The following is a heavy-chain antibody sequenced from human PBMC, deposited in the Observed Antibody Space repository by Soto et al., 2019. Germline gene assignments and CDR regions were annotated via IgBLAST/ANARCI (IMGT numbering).Heavy chain of an antibody. D-gene: IGHD2-2*01. V-gene: IGHV4-39*01. Sequence: QLQLQESGPGLVKPSETLSLTCTVSGGSISSSSYYWGWIRQPPGKGLEWIGSIHYSGSTYYNPSLRSRVTISVDTSKTQFSLKLSSVTAADTAVYCGASLFYCSSTSCYYYYGMDVWVQGTTVTVSS. J-gene: IGHJ6*02. CDR3: ASLFYCSSTSCYYYYGMDV. CDR1: GGSISSSSYY. CDR2: IHYSGST.